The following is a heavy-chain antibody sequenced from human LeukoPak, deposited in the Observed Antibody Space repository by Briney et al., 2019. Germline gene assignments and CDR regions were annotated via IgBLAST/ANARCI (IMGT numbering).Heavy chain of an antibody. CDR1: GFTFSSYW. CDR3: ARDMDDSSGYAFDY. V-gene: IGHV3-74*01. CDR2: INSDGSST. J-gene: IGHJ4*02. D-gene: IGHD3-22*01. Sequence: GGSLRLSCAASGFTFSSYWMHWVRQAPGKGLVWVSRINSDGSSTSNADSVKGRFTISRDNAKNTLYLQMNSLRAEDTAVYYCARDMDDSSGYAFDYWGQGTLLTVSS.